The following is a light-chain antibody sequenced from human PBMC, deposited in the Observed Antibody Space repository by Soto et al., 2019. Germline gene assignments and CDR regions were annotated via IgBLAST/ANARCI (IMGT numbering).Light chain of an antibody. CDR2: DAS. V-gene: IGKV1-5*01. CDR1: QSINNW. CDR3: QQYNSYRYT. J-gene: IGKJ2*01. Sequence: DFRMTQSPPTLSASVGDSVTITCRASQSINNWLAWYQQKPGKAPKVLIYDASNLESGVPSRFSGSGSGTEFTLTISSLQPDDFATYYCQQYNSYRYTFGQGTKVDIK.